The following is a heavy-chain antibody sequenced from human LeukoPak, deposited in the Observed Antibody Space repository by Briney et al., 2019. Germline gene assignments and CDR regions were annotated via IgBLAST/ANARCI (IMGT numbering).Heavy chain of an antibody. Sequence: SETLSLTCIVSGYSIISDYFWGWVRQPPGKGPEWIGSIYTSGSTNYNPSLKSRVTMSVDTSKNQFSLRLSAVTAADTAVYYCARQVVGATWDWGQGTLVTVSS. CDR1: GYSIISDYF. CDR3: ARQVVGATWD. V-gene: IGHV4-38-2*02. CDR2: IYTSGST. J-gene: IGHJ4*02. D-gene: IGHD1-26*01.